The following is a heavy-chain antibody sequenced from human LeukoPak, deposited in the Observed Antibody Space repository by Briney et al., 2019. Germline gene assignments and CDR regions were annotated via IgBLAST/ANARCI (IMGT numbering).Heavy chain of an antibody. V-gene: IGHV3-21*01. D-gene: IGHD6-19*01. CDR2: ISSSSNYI. J-gene: IGHJ4*02. CDR1: GFTFTSYS. CDR3: ARGAGDSSGWSE. Sequence: GGSVRLSCAASGFTFTSYSMNWVRQAPGKGLEWVSSISSSSNYIYYADSVKGRFTISRDNAKNSLYLEMNSLRAEDTAVYYCARGAGDSSGWSEWGQGTLVTVSS.